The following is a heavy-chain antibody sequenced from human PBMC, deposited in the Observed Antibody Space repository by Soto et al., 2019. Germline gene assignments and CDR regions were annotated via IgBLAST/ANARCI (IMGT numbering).Heavy chain of an antibody. CDR3: ARHGGDVVVVRD. D-gene: IGHD2-21*01. V-gene: IGHV4-4*08. J-gene: IGHJ4*02. Sequence: QVQLQESGPGLVKPSETLSLICTVSGGSLGDHYWTWIRQPPGKGLEWLGYISTTGVTNYNSSLKSRLTMSIDASKTQFSLNLNSVTAADTAIYFCARHGGDVVVVRDWGQGTQVTVSS. CDR1: GGSLGDHY. CDR2: ISTTGVT.